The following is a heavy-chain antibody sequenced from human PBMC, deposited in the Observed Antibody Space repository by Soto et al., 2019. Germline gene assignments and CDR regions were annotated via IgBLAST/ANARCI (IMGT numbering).Heavy chain of an antibody. V-gene: IGHV4-59*08. CDR2: IYRTGNT. Sequence: QVQLQESGPGLVKPSETLSLTCSVSGDSISSYYWTWIRQPPGKGLEWIGYIYRTGNTKCNPSLKGRVTISVDTSKNQFSLEMNSVSAADTAVYYCARQQQFGELTALDVWGQGTTVTVSS. CDR3: ARQQQFGELTALDV. D-gene: IGHD3-10*01. J-gene: IGHJ6*02. CDR1: GDSISSYY.